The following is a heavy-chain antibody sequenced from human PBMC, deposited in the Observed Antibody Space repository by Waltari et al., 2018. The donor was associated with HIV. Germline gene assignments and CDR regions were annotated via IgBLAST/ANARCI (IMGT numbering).Heavy chain of an antibody. J-gene: IGHJ5*01. CDR2: INPNSGGT. CDR3: ARPAVAGTGWFDS. D-gene: IGHD6-19*01. Sequence: QVQLVQSGAEVKEPGASVRVSCKGSGYTFSDYYIHWVRQAPGQGLEWMGWINPNSGGTNYEQKFQDRVTMTRDTSISAVYMEVKGLTYDDTAVYYCARPAVAGTGWFDSWGRGTLVTVSS. V-gene: IGHV1-2*02. CDR1: GYTFSDYY.